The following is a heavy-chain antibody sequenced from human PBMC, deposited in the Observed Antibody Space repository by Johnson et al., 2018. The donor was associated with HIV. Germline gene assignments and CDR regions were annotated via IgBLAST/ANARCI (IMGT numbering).Heavy chain of an antibody. Sequence: QVQLVESGGGVVQPGGSLRLSCAASGFTFADYGMHWVRQPPGKGLEWVSYISSSGSTIYYADSVKGRFTISRDNSKNTLYLQMNSLRAEDTAVFYCGMSGVEDAAFDIWGQGTMVTVSS. J-gene: IGHJ3*02. V-gene: IGHV3-NL1*01. CDR1: GFTFADYG. CDR3: GMSGVEDAAFDI. CDR2: ISSSGSTI. D-gene: IGHD7-27*01.